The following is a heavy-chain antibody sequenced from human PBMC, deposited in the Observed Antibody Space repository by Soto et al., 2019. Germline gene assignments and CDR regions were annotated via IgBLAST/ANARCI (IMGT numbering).Heavy chain of an antibody. CDR3: ARNNWNYEHGMDV. D-gene: IGHD1-7*01. J-gene: IGHJ6*02. CDR2: INPNSGGT. Sequence: SVKVSCKASGYTFTGYYMHWVRQAPGQGLEWMGWINPNSGGTNYAQKFQGRVTMTRDTSISTAYMELSRLRSDDTAVYYCARNNWNYEHGMDVWGQGTTVTVSS. CDR1: GYTFTGYY. V-gene: IGHV1-2*02.